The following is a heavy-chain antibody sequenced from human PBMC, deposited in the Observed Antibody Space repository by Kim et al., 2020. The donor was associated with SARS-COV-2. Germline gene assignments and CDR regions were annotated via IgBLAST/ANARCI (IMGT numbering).Heavy chain of an antibody. D-gene: IGHD5-18*01. CDR3: ARGYNSGYEY. V-gene: IGHV1-2*02. Sequence: GTSYAQKFQGRVTMTTDSSISTAYMELSSLRSDDTAIYYCARGYNSGYEYWGQGTLVTVSS. J-gene: IGHJ4*02. CDR2: GT.